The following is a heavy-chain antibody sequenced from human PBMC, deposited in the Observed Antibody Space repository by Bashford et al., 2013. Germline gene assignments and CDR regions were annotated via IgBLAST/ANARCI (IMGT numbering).Heavy chain of an antibody. CDR3: AGDPPXSGFAFSLS. CDR1: GFTFSTHA. CDR2: LWYDGSNK. V-gene: IGHV3-33*01. Sequence: GSLRLSCAASGFTFSTHAMHWVRQAPGKGLEWVAFLWYDGSNKHYADSVKGRFTISRDNSENTLYLQMDSLRADDTAVYYCAGDPPXSGFAFSLSWGQGTMVTVSS. D-gene: IGHD3-22*01. J-gene: IGHJ3*01.